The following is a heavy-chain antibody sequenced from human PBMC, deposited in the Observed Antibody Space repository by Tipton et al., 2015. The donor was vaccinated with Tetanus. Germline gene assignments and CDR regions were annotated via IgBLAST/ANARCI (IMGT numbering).Heavy chain of an antibody. V-gene: IGHV4-34*01. CDR2: INHSGST. D-gene: IGHD1-26*01. Sequence: LRLSCTVSGGSISSYYWSWIRQPPGKGLEWIGEINHSGSTNHNPSLKSRVTISVDRSKNQFSLELSSMTAADTAVYYCARHRAQWELLFWSQGTLVTVSS. CDR3: ARHRAQWELLF. CDR1: GGSISSYY. J-gene: IGHJ4*02.